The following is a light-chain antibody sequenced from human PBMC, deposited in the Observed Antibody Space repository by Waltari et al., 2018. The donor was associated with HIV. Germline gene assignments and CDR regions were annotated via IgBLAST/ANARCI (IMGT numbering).Light chain of an antibody. V-gene: IGLV1-51*01. Sequence: PSVSAAPGQKVTISCSGDSSTIGNKYVSWYQQFPGTAPKLLIYDYDERPSGVPDRFSASKSGTSATLAIIDLQPEDEADYYCAAWDDSLSAHFGGGTKLTVL. CDR1: SSTIGNKY. CDR3: AAWDDSLSAH. CDR2: DYD. J-gene: IGLJ2*01.